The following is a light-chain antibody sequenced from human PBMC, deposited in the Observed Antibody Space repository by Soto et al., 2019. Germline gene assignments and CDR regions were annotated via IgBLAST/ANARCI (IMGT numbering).Light chain of an antibody. CDR2: AAT. J-gene: IGKJ1*01. Sequence: DIQMTQSPSSLSASVGDRVTITCRASQSISGFLTWYQQKPGEVPKLLIYAATSLQSGVPSRFSGSGSGTDFTLTISSLQSEDFATYFCQQGYSRPRTFGQGTKVDIK. V-gene: IGKV1-39*01. CDR1: QSISGF. CDR3: QQGYSRPRT.